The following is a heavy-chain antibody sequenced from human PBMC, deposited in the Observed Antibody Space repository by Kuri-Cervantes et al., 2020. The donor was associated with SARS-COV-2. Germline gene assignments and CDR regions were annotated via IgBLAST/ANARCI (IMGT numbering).Heavy chain of an antibody. J-gene: IGHJ6*02. V-gene: IGHV4-59*01. Sequence: SETLSLTCTASGGSISSYYWSWIRQPPGKGLEWIGYIYYSGSTNYNPSLKSRVTISVDTSKNQFSLKLSSVTAADTAVYYCASGYILTGYYMTHYYYYGMDVWGQGTTVTVSS. CDR1: GGSISSYY. CDR2: IYYSGST. D-gene: IGHD3-9*01. CDR3: ASGYILTGYYMTHYYYYGMDV.